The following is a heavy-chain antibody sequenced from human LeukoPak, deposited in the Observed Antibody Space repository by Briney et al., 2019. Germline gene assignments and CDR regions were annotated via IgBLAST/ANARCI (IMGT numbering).Heavy chain of an antibody. CDR1: GFTLSSNY. CDR2: IYSGGST. D-gene: IGHD6-6*01. Sequence: GGSLRLSCAASGFTLSSNYMSWVRQAPGKGLEWVSVIYSGGSTYYSDSVKGRFTISRANSKNTLYLQMNSLRAEDTAVYYCARDRAPYSSSSGQVYWGQGTLVTVSS. CDR3: ARDRAPYSSSSGQVY. V-gene: IGHV3-53*01. J-gene: IGHJ4*02.